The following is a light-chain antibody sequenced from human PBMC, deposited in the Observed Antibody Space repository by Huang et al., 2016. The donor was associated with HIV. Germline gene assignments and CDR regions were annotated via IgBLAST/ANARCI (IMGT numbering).Light chain of an antibody. CDR1: QSVLYSSNNKNY. V-gene: IGKV4-1*01. CDR2: WAS. CDR3: QQYYSTPT. Sequence: DIVMTQSPDSLAVSLGERATINCKSSQSVLYSSNNKNYLAGYQQKPGQPPKLLIYWASSRESGVPDRFSGSGSGTDFTLTISSLQAEDVAVYYCQQYYSTPTFGQGTKVEIK. J-gene: IGKJ1*01.